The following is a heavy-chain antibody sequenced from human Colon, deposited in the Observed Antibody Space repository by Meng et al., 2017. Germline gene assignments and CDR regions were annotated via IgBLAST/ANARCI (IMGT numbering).Heavy chain of an antibody. CDR3: ARGNYAGNPWDY. CDR1: GFTFSGYV. Sequence: GESLKISCEVSGFTFSGYVMSWVRQAPGKGLEWVSYISGSGGTTYYADSVKGRFTISRDNSQNTLYLQMSSLTVGDTAVYYCARGNYAGNPWDYWGQGTLVTVSS. V-gene: IGHV3-23*01. CDR2: ISGSGGTT. D-gene: IGHD4-23*01. J-gene: IGHJ4*02.